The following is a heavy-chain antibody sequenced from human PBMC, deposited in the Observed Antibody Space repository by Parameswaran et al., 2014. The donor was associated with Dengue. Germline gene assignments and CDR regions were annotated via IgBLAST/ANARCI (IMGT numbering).Heavy chain of an antibody. D-gene: IGHD3-3*01. J-gene: IGHJ4*02. V-gene: IGHV3-23*01. CDR3: AKPNYDFWSGSQFDY. CDR1: GFTFSNYA. Sequence: GESLKISCAVSGFTFSNYAMSWVRQAPGKGLEWVSAISGSGGSTYYVDSVKGRFTISRDNSKNTLYLQMNSLRAGDTAVYYCAKPNYDFWSGSQFDYWGQGTLVTVS. CDR2: ISGSGGST.